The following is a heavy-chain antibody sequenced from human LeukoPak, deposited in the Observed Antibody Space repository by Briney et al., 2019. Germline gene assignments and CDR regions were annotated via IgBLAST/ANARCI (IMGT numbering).Heavy chain of an antibody. CDR2: ISSSSDTV. Sequence: GGSLRLSCAASGFTFSSYSMHWVRQAPGKGLEWVSYISSSSDTVYYADSVKGRFTISRENAKNSLYLQINSLRAEDTAVYYCARLNYGSGSYYLGYFDYWGQGTLVTVSS. D-gene: IGHD3-10*01. CDR1: GFTFSSYS. J-gene: IGHJ4*02. V-gene: IGHV3-48*01. CDR3: ARLNYGSGSYYLGYFDY.